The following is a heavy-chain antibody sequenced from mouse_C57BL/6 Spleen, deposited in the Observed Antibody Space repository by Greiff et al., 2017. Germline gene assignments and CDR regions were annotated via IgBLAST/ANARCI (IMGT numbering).Heavy chain of an antibody. CDR1: GFTFSSYA. J-gene: IGHJ3*01. CDR3: ARDGGLSWFAY. D-gene: IGHD1-1*02. CDR2: ISDGGSYT. Sequence: EVKLMESGGGLVKPGGSLTLSCAASGFTFSSYAMSWVRQTPEKRLEWVATISDGGSYTYYPDNVTGRFTISRDNATNNLYLQMSHLKSEDTAMDYCARDGGLSWFAYWGQGTLVTVSA. V-gene: IGHV5-4*01.